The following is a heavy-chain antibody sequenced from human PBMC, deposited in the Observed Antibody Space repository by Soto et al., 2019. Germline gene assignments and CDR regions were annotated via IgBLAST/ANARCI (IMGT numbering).Heavy chain of an antibody. CDR2: MNPNSGDT. D-gene: IGHD2-15*01. J-gene: IGHJ4*02. V-gene: IGHV1-8*01. CDR3: AREDHPHLPYCSGGSCYTH. CDR1: GYTFTSSD. Sequence: QVHLVQSGAEVKKPGASVKVSCKASGYTFTSSDINWVRQATGQGLEWMGWMNPNSGDTGYPQKFQGSVTMTRNTSTGTAYMELSSLRSEDTAVYYCAREDHPHLPYCSGGSCYTHWGQGTLVTVSS.